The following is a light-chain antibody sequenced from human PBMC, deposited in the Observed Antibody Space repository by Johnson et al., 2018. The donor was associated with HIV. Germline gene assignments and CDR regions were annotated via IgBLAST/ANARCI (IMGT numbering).Light chain of an antibody. J-gene: IGLJ1*01. CDR3: GTWDTSLRAV. CDR2: ENI. V-gene: IGLV1-51*02. CDR1: SSNIGNNY. Sequence: QSVLTQPPSVSAAPGQKVTISCYGSSSNIGNNYVSWYRQLPGTAHKLHIHENIKRPSGIHDRFSGSKSGTSATLCITGLQTGDEADYYCGTWDTSLRAVIGTGTKVTVL.